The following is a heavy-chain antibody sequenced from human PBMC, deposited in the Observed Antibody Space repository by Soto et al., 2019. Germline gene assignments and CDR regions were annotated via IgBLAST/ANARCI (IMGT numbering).Heavy chain of an antibody. CDR3: ASPMVRGVNEAYYYYGMDV. CDR2: IYYSGST. V-gene: IGHV4-39*01. J-gene: IGHJ6*02. CDR1: GGSISSSSYY. D-gene: IGHD3-10*01. Sequence: SETLSLTCTVSGGSISSSSYYWGWIRQPPGKGLEWIGSIYYSGSTYYNPSLKSRVTISVDTSKNQFSLKLSSVTAADTAVYYCASPMVRGVNEAYYYYGMDVWGQGTTVTVS.